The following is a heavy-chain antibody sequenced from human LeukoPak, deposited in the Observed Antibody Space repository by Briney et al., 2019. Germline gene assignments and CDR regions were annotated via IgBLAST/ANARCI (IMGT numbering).Heavy chain of an antibody. V-gene: IGHV1-69*04. J-gene: IGHJ6*02. Sequence: ASVKVSCKASGGTFSRYTISWVRQAPGQGLEWVGGIIPILGIANYAQKFQGRVTITADKSTSTAYMELSSLRSEDTAVYYCARDLRDGSGSPDDYYGMDVWGQGTTVTVSS. CDR1: GGTFSRYT. CDR2: IIPILGIA. D-gene: IGHD3-10*01. CDR3: ARDLRDGSGSPDDYYGMDV.